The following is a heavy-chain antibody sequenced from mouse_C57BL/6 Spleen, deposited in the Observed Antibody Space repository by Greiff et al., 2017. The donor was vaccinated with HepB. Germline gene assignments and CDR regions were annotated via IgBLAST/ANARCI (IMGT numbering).Heavy chain of an antibody. V-gene: IGHV1-55*01. CDR1: GYTFTSYW. D-gene: IGHD1-1*01. Sequence: VQLQQSGAELVKPGASVKMSCKASGYTFTSYWITWVKQRPGQGLEWIGDIYPGSGSTNYNEKFKSKATLTVDTSSRTAYMQLSSMTSEESAVYSCSRSGSATDYWGQGTTLTVSS. J-gene: IGHJ2*01. CDR2: IYPGSGST. CDR3: SRSGSATDY.